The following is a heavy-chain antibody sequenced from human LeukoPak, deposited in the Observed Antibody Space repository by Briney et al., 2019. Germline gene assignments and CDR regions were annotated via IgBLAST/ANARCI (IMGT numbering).Heavy chain of an antibody. J-gene: IGHJ5*02. V-gene: IGHV4-59*01. CDR2: IYNSGST. D-gene: IGHD6-13*01. CDR3: AKAVAAAGRFGFDP. CDR1: GGSISTYY. Sequence: PSETLSLTCTPSGGSISTYYWSWIRQPPGKGLEWIGYIYNSGSTNYNPSLQSRVTISVDTSKNQFSLKLTSVTAADTAVYYCAKAVAAAGRFGFDPWGQGTLVTVSS.